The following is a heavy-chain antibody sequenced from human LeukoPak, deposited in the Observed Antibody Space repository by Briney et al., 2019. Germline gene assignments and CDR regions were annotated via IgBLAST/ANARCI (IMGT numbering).Heavy chain of an antibody. D-gene: IGHD5-18*01. V-gene: IGHV3-21*01. CDR3: ARASTQPDTEDY. CDR2: ISSSSSYI. J-gene: IGHJ4*02. CDR1: GFTFSSYS. Sequence: GGSLRLSCAASGFTFSSYSMNWVRQAPGKGLEWVSSISSSSSYIYYADSVKGRSTISRDNAKNSLYPQMNSLRAEDTAVYYCARASTQPDTEDYWGQGTLVTVSS.